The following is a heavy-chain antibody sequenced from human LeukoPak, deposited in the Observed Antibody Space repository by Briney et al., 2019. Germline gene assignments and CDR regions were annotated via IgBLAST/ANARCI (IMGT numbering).Heavy chain of an antibody. CDR1: GFTFSSYG. D-gene: IGHD3-9*01. CDR2: IRYDGSNK. Sequence: QPGGSLRPSCAASGFTFSSYGMHWVRQAPGKGLEWVAFIRYDGSNKYYADSVKGRFTISRDNSKNTLYLQMNSLRAEDTAVYYCAIHPPYYDILTGADYWGQGTLVTVSS. V-gene: IGHV3-30*02. CDR3: AIHPPYYDILTGADY. J-gene: IGHJ4*02.